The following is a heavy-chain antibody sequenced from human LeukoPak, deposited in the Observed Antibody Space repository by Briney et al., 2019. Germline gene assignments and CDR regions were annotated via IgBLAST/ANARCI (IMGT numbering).Heavy chain of an antibody. CDR3: ARDFYHTGTTFDYYYCMNV. CDR2: IKQDGGEK. D-gene: IGHD1-1*01. J-gene: IGHJ6*02. Sequence: GGSLRLSCAASGFTFSSDWMSWVRQAPGEGLEWGANIKQDGGEKYYVDSVKGRSTISIDNARNSLYLQMNSLRAEDTAVYYCARDFYHTGTTFDYYYCMNVWGQGTTVSVSS. V-gene: IGHV3-7*01. CDR1: GFTFSSDW.